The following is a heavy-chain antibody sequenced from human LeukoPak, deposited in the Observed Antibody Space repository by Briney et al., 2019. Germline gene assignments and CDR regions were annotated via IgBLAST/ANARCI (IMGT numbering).Heavy chain of an antibody. J-gene: IGHJ4*02. D-gene: IGHD3-9*01. CDR1: GFTFSSYW. V-gene: IGHV3-74*01. CDR3: ARDLILTGYYLDY. CDR2: INSDGSST. Sequence: SGGSLRLSCAASGFTFSSYWMHWVRQAPGKGLVCVSRINSDGSSTSYADSVKGRFTISRDNAKNTLYLQMNSLRAEDTAVYYCARDLILTGYYLDYWGQGTLVTVSS.